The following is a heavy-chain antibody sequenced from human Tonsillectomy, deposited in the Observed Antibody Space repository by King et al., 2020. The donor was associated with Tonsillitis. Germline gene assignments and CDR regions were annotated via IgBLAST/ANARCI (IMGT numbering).Heavy chain of an antibody. V-gene: IGHV3-30*18. CDR1: GFTFSSYD. CDR3: AKDGAFMVRGVFHYWYFDR. CDR2: ISYAVCCL. D-gene: IGHD3-10*01. J-gene: IGHJ2*01. Sequence: VQLVESGGGVVQPGRSLRLSCAASGFTFSSYDMHWVCQAPGKGLEWVAVISYAVCCLKKKNSVKGRFTISRDNSKNTLYLQMNCLGAEDTAVYYCAKDGAFMVRGVFHYWYFDRWGRGTLVTVSS.